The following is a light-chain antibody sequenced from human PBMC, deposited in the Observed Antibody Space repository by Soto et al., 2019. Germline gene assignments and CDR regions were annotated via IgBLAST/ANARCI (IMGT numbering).Light chain of an antibody. CDR1: QSISSW. J-gene: IGKJ1*01. V-gene: IGKV1-5*01. CDR3: QQFKSGTWT. Sequence: DIQMTQSPPSLSASVGDIFTITCRASQSISSWLAWYQQKPGKAPKLLIYDASSLESGVPSRFSGSGSGTEFILTINGLQPDDFATYFCQQFKSGTWTFGQGTKVDIK. CDR2: DAS.